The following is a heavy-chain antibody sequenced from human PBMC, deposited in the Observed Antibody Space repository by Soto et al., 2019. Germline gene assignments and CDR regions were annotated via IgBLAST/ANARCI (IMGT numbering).Heavy chain of an antibody. D-gene: IGHD7-27*01. V-gene: IGHV4-59*01. J-gene: IGHJ4*02. CDR2: IYYSGST. CDR3: ARDRGTGALDY. CDR1: GGSISSYY. Sequence: SETLSLTCTVSGGSISSYYWSWIRQPPGKGLEWIGYIYYSGSTNYNPSLKSRVTISVDTSKNQFSLKLSSVTAADTAVYYCARDRGTGALDYWGQGTLVTVS.